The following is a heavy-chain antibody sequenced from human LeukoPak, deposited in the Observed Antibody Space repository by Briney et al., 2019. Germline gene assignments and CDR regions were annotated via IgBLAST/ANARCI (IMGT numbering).Heavy chain of an antibody. CDR1: GFTFSTYA. CDR3: LKVPNYSSGY. V-gene: IGHV3-64D*09. CDR2: ISSNGGST. J-gene: IGHJ4*02. Sequence: GGSLRLSCSASGFTFSTYAMHWVRQAPGKGLESVSTISSNGGSTYYADSVKGRFTISRDNSMNTLYLQMSSLTAEDTAVYYCLKVPNYSSGYWGQGTLVTVSS. D-gene: IGHD6-25*01.